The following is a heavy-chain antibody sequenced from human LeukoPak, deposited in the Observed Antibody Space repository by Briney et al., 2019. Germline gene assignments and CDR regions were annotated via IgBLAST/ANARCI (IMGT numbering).Heavy chain of an antibody. CDR1: GGSISSYY. Sequence: SETLSLTCTVSGGSISSYYWSWIRQPAGKGLEWIGRIYTSGSTNYNPSLKSRVTMSVDTSKNQFSLKLSSVTAADTAVYYCARRAAGLIVVVPAAREGAFDIWGQGTMVTVSS. V-gene: IGHV4-4*07. D-gene: IGHD2-2*01. CDR2: IYTSGST. J-gene: IGHJ3*02. CDR3: ARRAAGLIVVVPAAREGAFDI.